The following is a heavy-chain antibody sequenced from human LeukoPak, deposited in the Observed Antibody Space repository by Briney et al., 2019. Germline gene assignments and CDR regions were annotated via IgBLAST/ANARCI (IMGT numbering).Heavy chain of an antibody. J-gene: IGHJ4*02. Sequence: SQTLSLTCTVSGGSISSGGYYWSWIRQHPGKGLEWIGYIYYSGSTYYNPSLKSRVTISVDTSKNQFSLNLSSVTAADTAVYYCARADTVVINYFDYWGQGTLVTVSS. V-gene: IGHV4-31*03. D-gene: IGHD4-23*01. CDR2: IYYSGST. CDR1: GGSISSGGYY. CDR3: ARADTVVINYFDY.